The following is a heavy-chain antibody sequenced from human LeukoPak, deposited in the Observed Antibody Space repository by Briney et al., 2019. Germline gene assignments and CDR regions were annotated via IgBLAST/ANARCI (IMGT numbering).Heavy chain of an antibody. CDR3: ARRGYYYDFWSGYYRPYYFDY. CDR2: IYHSGST. V-gene: IGHV4-38-2*02. J-gene: IGHJ4*02. D-gene: IGHD3-3*01. Sequence: SETLSPTCTVSGYSISSGYYWGWIRQPPGKGLEWIGSIYHSGSTYYNPSLKSRVTISVDTSKNQFSLKLSSVTAADTAVYYCARRGYYYDFWSGYYRPYYFDYWGQGTLVTVSS. CDR1: GYSISSGYY.